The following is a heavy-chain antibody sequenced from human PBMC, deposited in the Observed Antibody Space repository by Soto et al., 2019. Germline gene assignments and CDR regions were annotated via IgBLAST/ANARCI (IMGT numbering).Heavy chain of an antibody. J-gene: IGHJ3*02. CDR3: ARDPIGVLDYDCWRGYYTGDGFGI. CDR1: GFTFRSYW. D-gene: IGHD3-3*01. CDR2: INSDGSST. Sequence: GGSLRLSCAASGFTFRSYWMLWVRQAPGKGLVWVSRINSDGSSTSYADSVKGRFTISRDNAKHTLYLQMNSLRAEATAVYYCARDPIGVLDYDCWRGYYTGDGFGIWGQGTMVAVSS. V-gene: IGHV3-74*01.